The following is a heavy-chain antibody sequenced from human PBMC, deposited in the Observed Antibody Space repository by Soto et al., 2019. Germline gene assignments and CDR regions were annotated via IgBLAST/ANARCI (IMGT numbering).Heavy chain of an antibody. CDR1: GFTVSTYG. CDR2: ISRDGGTK. D-gene: IGHD2-8*02. Sequence: QVQLVESGGGVVQPGRSLRLSWAVSGFTVSTYGMHWVRQAPGKGLEWVAVISRDGGTKYYADSVKGRFTISRDNSRNTLFLEMNSLRGDDMAVYYCTGEVASGYWGQGTLVTVSS. V-gene: IGHV3-30*03. CDR3: TGEVASGY. J-gene: IGHJ4*02.